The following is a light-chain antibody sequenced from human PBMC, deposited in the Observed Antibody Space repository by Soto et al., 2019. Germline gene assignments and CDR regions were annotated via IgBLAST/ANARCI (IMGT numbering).Light chain of an antibody. Sequence: LAQPASVSGSPGQSITISCTGTSDDVGAYNSVSWYQQLPHKAPQVILYKGTQRPSGVSSRFSGSTSGNAASLTISGLQADDEADYFCCSSAPESTYVFGTGTKVTLL. CDR3: CSSAPESTYV. CDR1: SDDVGAYNS. J-gene: IGLJ1*01. V-gene: IGLV2-23*01. CDR2: KGT.